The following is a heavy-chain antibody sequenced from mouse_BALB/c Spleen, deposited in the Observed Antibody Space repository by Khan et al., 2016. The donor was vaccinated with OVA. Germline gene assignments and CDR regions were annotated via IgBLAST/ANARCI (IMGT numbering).Heavy chain of an antibody. D-gene: IGHD2-13*01. CDR2: FHPGSGGT. CDR1: GYTFTDYE. Sequence: VQLQQSGAELVRPGASVKLSCKALGYTFTDYEMHWVKQTPVHGLEWIGTFHPGSGGTAYNQTFKGKATLTADKSSSTAYMELSSLTSEDSAVYYCTREYGDYNWYFDVWGAGTTVTVSS. CDR3: TREYGDYNWYFDV. V-gene: IGHV1-15*01. J-gene: IGHJ1*01.